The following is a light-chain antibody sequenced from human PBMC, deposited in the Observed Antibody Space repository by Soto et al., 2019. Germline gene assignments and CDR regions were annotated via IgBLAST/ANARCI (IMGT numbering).Light chain of an antibody. CDR2: DVS. CDR1: SSDVGGYNY. Sequence: QSALTQPXSVSGSPGQXITIXCTGTSSDVGGYNYVSWYQQHPGKAPKLMIYDVSNRXSGVSNRFSGSKSGNXXXXXISGLQXXDEADYYXXSYTSSSTLYVFGTGXXXTVL. V-gene: IGLV2-14*01. CDR3: XSYTSSSTLYV. J-gene: IGLJ1*01.